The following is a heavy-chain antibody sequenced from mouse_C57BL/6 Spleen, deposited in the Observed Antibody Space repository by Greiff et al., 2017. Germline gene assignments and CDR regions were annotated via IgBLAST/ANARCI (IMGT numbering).Heavy chain of an antibody. Sequence: VKLVESGPGLVAPSQRLSITCTVSGFSLTSYGVSWVRQPPGKGLEWLGVIWGDGSTNYHSALISRLSISKDNSKSQVFLKLNRLQTDDTATSYSAKEGRGYAMDYWGQGTAVTVSS. V-gene: IGHV2-3*01. CDR3: AKEGRGYAMDY. D-gene: IGHD3-3*01. CDR2: IWGDGST. CDR1: GFSLTSYG. J-gene: IGHJ4*01.